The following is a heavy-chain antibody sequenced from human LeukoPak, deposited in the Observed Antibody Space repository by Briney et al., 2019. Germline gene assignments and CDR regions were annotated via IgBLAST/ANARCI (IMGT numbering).Heavy chain of an antibody. V-gene: IGHV3-30-3*01. CDR2: ISYDGSNK. J-gene: IGHJ3*02. D-gene: IGHD6-19*01. Sequence: GGSLRLSCAASGFTFSSYAVHWVRQAPGKGLEWVAVISYDGSNKYYADSVKGRFTISRDNSKNTLYLQMNSLRAEDTAVYYCARGSAVGAFDIWGQGTMVTVSS. CDR1: GFTFSSYA. CDR3: ARGSAVGAFDI.